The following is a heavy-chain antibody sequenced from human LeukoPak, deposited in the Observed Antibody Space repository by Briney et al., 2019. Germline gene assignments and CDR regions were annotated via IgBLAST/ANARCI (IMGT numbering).Heavy chain of an antibody. CDR3: AKDVSSGYSPRYFDY. V-gene: IGHV3-33*06. J-gene: IGHJ4*02. Sequence: GGSLRLSCAASGFTFSSYGMHWARQAPGKGLEWVAVIWYDGSNKYYADSVKGRFTISRDNSKNTLYLQMNSLRAEDTAVYYCAKDVSSGYSPRYFDYWGQGTLVTVSS. CDR2: IWYDGSNK. CDR1: GFTFSSYG. D-gene: IGHD3-22*01.